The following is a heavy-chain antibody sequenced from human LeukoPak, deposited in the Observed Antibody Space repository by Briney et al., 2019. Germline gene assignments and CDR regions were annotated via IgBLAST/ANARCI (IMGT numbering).Heavy chain of an antibody. J-gene: IGHJ4*02. V-gene: IGHV3-23*01. CDR3: AKDPYGTRYFDY. D-gene: IGHD2-2*01. Sequence: PGGSLRLSCAASGFTFSRNARSWVRQAPGKGLEWVSSLSGSGAGTYYADSVKGRFTISRDNSKNTVYLQMNSLRAEDTAIYYCAKDPYGTRYFDYWGQGTLVTVSS. CDR1: GFTFSRNA. CDR2: LSGSGAGT.